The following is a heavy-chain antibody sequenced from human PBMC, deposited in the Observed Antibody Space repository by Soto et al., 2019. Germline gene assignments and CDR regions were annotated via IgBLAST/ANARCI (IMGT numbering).Heavy chain of an antibody. J-gene: IGHJ4*02. Sequence: EVQLVESGGGLVKPGGSLRLSCAASGFTFSSYSMNWVRQAPGKGLEWVSYISSISSYIYYADSVKGRFTISRDNAKNSLSLQMNRLRAEDTAVYYCASQASPIAAAGRFDYWGQEPLVSVCS. CDR1: GFTFSSYS. D-gene: IGHD6-13*01. V-gene: IGHV3-21*01. CDR3: ASQASPIAAAGRFDY. CDR2: ISSISSYI.